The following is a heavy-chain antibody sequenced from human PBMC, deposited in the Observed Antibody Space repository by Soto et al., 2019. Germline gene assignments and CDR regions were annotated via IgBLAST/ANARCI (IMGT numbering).Heavy chain of an antibody. Sequence: QVQVVQSGVEVRRPGSSVRVSCKASGDTFKNCVISWVRQAPVQGLEWMGGIIPLFGTTDFAQRFQCRITITPGESTTTAYMDVSRLRSEETGTYYSAAELGFGKLSVVWGQGTRVIVSS. V-gene: IGHV1-69*01. J-gene: IGHJ6*01. D-gene: IGHD3-16*02. CDR1: GDTFKNCV. CDR2: IIPLFGTT. CDR3: AAELGFGKLSVV.